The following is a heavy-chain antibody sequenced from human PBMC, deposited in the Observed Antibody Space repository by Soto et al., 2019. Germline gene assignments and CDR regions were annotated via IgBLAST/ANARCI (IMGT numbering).Heavy chain of an antibody. CDR1: GGSDSISRAA. CDR3: ARGSYYSGWF. CDR2: PYYRSKWYS. Sequence: SKTLPLTYASSGGSDSISRAAWSWIRQSPSRGLEWLGRPYYRSKWYSDYAVSVKSRITINPDTSKNQFSLQLNSVTPEDTAVYYCARGSYYSGWFWGQGTMGTSPQ. J-gene: IGHJ4*02. V-gene: IGHV6-1*01. D-gene: IGHD6-19*01.